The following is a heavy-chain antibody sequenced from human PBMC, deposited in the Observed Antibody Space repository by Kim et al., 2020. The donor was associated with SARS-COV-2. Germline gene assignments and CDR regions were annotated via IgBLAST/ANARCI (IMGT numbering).Heavy chain of an antibody. CDR2: ISGSGGST. CDR1: GLTWSSYA. V-gene: IGHV3-23*01. D-gene: IGHD2-8*01. Sequence: GGSLRLSCAASGLTWSSYAMSWVRQASGKGLEWGSAISGSGGSTCYADSVKVRLTMSRDNSKNTLYLQMNSLRAEDTAVSYCAKDRWSSPYYFDYWGQGTLVTVSS. J-gene: IGHJ4*02. CDR3: AKDRWSSPYYFDY.